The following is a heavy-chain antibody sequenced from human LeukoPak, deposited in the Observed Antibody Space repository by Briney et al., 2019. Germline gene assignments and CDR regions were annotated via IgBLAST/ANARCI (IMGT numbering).Heavy chain of an antibody. J-gene: IGHJ3*02. CDR2: IYSGGST. Sequence: GGSLRLSCAASGFTFSSYSMNWVRQAPGKGLEWVSVIYSGGSTYYADSVKGRFTISRDNSKNTLYLQMNSLRAEDTAVYYCALERDAFDIWGQGTMVTVSS. CDR1: GFTFSSYS. V-gene: IGHV3-53*01. D-gene: IGHD1-1*01. CDR3: ALERDAFDI.